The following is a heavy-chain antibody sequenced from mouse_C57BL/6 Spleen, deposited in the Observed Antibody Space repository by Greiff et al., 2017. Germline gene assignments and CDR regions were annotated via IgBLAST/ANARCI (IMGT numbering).Heavy chain of an antibody. D-gene: IGHD1-1*01. Sequence: QVQLQQSGPGLVQPSQCLSISCTASGFSFTSYGVHWVRQSPGKGLEWLGVIWRGGSTDYNAAFMSRLSTTTDNSKSQVFFIKDSLQADDTAIYYCATDYYGSSLDYWGQGTTLTVSS. J-gene: IGHJ2*01. V-gene: IGHV2-5*01. CDR1: GFSFTSYG. CDR2: IWRGGST. CDR3: ATDYYGSSLDY.